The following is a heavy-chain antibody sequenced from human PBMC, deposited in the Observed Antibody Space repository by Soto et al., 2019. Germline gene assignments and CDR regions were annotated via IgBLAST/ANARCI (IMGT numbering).Heavy chain of an antibody. CDR3: ARVPQKYYDILTGSYYYMDV. Sequence: QVQLVQSGAEVKKPGASVKVSCKASGYTFTSYDINWVRQATGQGLEWMGWMNPNSGNTGYAQKFQGRVTMTRNTSISTAYMELSSLRSEDTAVYYCARVPQKYYDILTGSYYYMDVWGKGTTVTVSS. CDR2: MNPNSGNT. V-gene: IGHV1-8*01. D-gene: IGHD3-9*01. CDR1: GYTFTSYD. J-gene: IGHJ6*03.